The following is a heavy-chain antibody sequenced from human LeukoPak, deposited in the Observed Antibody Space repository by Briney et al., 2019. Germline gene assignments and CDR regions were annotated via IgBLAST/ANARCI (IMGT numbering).Heavy chain of an antibody. Sequence: AGGSLRLSCAASGFTVSSNYMSWVRQAPGKGLEWVAVIWYDGSNKYYADSVKGRFTISRDNSKNTLYLQMNSLRAEDTAVYYCARAGYSNYLDYWGQGTLVTVSS. CDR3: ARAGYSNYLDY. V-gene: IGHV3-33*08. CDR1: GFTVSSNY. CDR2: IWYDGSNK. D-gene: IGHD4-11*01. J-gene: IGHJ4*02.